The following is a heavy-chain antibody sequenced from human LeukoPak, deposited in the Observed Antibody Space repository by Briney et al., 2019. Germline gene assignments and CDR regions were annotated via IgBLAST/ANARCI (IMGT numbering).Heavy chain of an antibody. CDR1: GGSISSSSYY. Sequence: SETLSLTCTVSGGSISSSSYYWGWIRQPPGKGLEWIGNIYYSGRTYYNPSLKSRVTISVDTSKNQFSLKLSSVTAADTAVYYCARDRYYDSSGILDYWGQGTLVTVSS. D-gene: IGHD3-22*01. V-gene: IGHV4-39*07. J-gene: IGHJ4*02. CDR2: IYYSGRT. CDR3: ARDRYYDSSGILDY.